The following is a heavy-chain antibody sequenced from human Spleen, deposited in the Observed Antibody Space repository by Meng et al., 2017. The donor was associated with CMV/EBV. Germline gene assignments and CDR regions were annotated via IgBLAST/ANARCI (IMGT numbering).Heavy chain of an antibody. Sequence: GGSLRLSCAASGFTFSRYAMHWVRQAPDKGLEWVAIISYHGSNKYYADSLKGRFTISRDNSRNTLYLQMNSLRAEDTAVYYCTRDYPDYNDAFDIWGQGTMVTVS. CDR1: GFTFSRYA. CDR2: ISYHGSNK. D-gene: IGHD4/OR15-4a*01. V-gene: IGHV3-30-3*01. J-gene: IGHJ3*02. CDR3: TRDYPDYNDAFDI.